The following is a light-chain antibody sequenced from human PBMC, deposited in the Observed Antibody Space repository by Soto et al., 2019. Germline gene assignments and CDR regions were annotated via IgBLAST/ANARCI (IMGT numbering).Light chain of an antibody. Sequence: EIVLTQSPGNLSLSPGERATLSCRASQSVSSSYLAWYQHKPGQAPRLLIYGASSRATGIPDRFSGSGSGTDFTLTISRLETEDFAVYYGQQYGSSPHTVGQGTKRESK. CDR3: QQYGSSPHT. CDR2: GAS. CDR1: QSVSSSY. J-gene: IGKJ2*01. V-gene: IGKV3-20*01.